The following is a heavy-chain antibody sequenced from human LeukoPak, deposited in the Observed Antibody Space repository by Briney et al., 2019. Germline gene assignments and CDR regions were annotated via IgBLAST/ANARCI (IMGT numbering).Heavy chain of an antibody. CDR3: ARGGFIVVVPAANNWFDP. J-gene: IGHJ5*02. CDR1: GYTFTSYA. D-gene: IGHD2-2*01. V-gene: IGHV7-4-1*02. CDR2: INTNTGNP. Sequence: GASVKVSCKASGYTFTSYAMNWVRQAPGQGLEWMGWINTNTGNPTYAQGFTGRFVFSLDTSVSTAYLQISSLKAEDTAVYYCARGGFIVVVPAANNWFDPWGQGTLVTVSS.